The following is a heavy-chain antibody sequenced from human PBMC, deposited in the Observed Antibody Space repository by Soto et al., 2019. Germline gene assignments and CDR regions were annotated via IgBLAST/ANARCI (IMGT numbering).Heavy chain of an antibody. CDR3: ARSTMVRGVIIRYYFDY. V-gene: IGHV1-3*01. J-gene: IGHJ4*02. D-gene: IGHD3-10*01. CDR2: INAGNGNT. Sequence: GPSVKVSCKASGYTFTSYAMHWVRQAPGQRLEWMGWINAGNGNTKYSRKFQGRVTITRDTSASTAYMELSSLRSEDTAVYYCARSTMVRGVIIRYYFDYWGQGTLVTVSS. CDR1: GYTFTSYA.